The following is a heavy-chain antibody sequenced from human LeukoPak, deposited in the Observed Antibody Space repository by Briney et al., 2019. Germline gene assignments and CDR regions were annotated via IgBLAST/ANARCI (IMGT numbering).Heavy chain of an antibody. CDR2: ISYDGSNK. CDR3: ARDSGYSYGTFDY. J-gene: IGHJ4*02. Sequence: GGSLRLSCAASGFTSSSYAMHWVRQAPGKGLEWVAVISYDGSNKYYADSVKGRFTISRDNSKNTLYLQMNSLRAEDTAVYYCARDSGYSYGTFDYWGQGTLVTVSS. D-gene: IGHD5-18*01. CDR1: GFTSSSYA. V-gene: IGHV3-30-3*01.